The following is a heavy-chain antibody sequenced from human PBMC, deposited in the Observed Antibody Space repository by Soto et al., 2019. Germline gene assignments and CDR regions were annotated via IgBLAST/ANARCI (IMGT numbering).Heavy chain of an antibody. CDR2: ISYDGSDN. V-gene: IGHV3-30*18. J-gene: IGHJ4*02. CDR1: GFTFSSYG. CDR3: AKVVGVRGVTSGADN. D-gene: IGHD3-10*01. Sequence: QVQLVESGGGVVQPGRSLRLSCAASGFTFSSYGMHWVRQPPGKGLEWVAVISYDGSDNYYADSVKGRFTISRHNSKNTLYLQMNSLRAEDTAVYYCAKVVGVRGVTSGADNWGQGTLVTVSS.